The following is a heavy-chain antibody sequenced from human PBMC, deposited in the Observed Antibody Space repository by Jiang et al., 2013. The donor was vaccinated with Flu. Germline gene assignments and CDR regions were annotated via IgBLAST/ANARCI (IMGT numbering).Heavy chain of an antibody. CDR1: GFTFSDHY. V-gene: IGHV3-72*01. D-gene: IGHD3-10*01. Sequence: VQLVESGGALVQPGGSLRLSCAASGFTFSDHYMDWVRQAPGKGLEWVGRTKNKVNSYATEYAASVKGRFTISRDDSKNSLYLQMNSLRTEDTAMYYCAKWGGSSGTYYLDYWGQGTLVTVSS. CDR2: TKNKVNSYAT. J-gene: IGHJ4*02. CDR3: AKWGGSSGTYYLDY.